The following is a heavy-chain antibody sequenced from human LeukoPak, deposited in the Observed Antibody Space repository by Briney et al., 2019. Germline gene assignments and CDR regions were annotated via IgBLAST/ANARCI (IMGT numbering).Heavy chain of an antibody. CDR1: GYTFTGYY. V-gene: IGHV1-2*02. CDR3: ARPRLAAAGWFDP. D-gene: IGHD6-13*01. CDR2: INPNSGGT. Sequence: ASVNVSCKASGYTFTGYYMHWVRQAPGQGLEWMGWINPNSGGTNYAQKFQGRVTMTRDTSISTAYMELSRLRSDDTAVYYCARPRLAAAGWFDPWGQGTLVTVSS. J-gene: IGHJ5*02.